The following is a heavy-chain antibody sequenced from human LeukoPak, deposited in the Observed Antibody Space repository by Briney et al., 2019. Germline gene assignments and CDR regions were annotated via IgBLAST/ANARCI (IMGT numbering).Heavy chain of an antibody. Sequence: PGGSLRLSCAASGFTFSSYAMHWVRQAPGKRLEWVAVISYDGSNKYYADSVKGRFTISRDNSKNTLYLQMNSLRAEDTAVYYCARDRAAAGYFDYWGQGTLVTVSS. J-gene: IGHJ4*02. D-gene: IGHD6-13*01. CDR1: GFTFSSYA. CDR3: ARDRAAAGYFDY. CDR2: ISYDGSNK. V-gene: IGHV3-30-3*01.